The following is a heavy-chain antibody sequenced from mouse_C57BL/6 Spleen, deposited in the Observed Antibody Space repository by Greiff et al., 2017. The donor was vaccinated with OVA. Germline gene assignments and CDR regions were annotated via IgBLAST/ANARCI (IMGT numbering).Heavy chain of an antibody. CDR3: ARATMVTRAMDY. V-gene: IGHV3-1*01. J-gene: IGHJ4*01. CDR1: GYSITSGYD. D-gene: IGHD2-2*01. Sequence: EVKLQESGPGMVKPSQSLSLTCTVTGYSITSGYDWHWIRHFPGNKLEWMGYISYSGSTNYNPSLKSRISITHDTSKNHFFLKLNSVTTEDTATYYCARATMVTRAMDYWGQGTSVTVSS. CDR2: ISYSGST.